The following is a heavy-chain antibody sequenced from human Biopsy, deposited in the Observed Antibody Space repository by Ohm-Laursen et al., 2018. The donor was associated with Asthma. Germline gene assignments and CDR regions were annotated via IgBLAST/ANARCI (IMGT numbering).Heavy chain of an antibody. CDR3: ARGDSSNWSHYYFDY. J-gene: IGHJ4*02. V-gene: IGHV3-53*01. CDR2: IYSGGTS. Sequence: GSLRLSCAALGFAGSRDHMFWVRQAPGKGLEWVSVIYSGGTSHTADSVRGRFTISRDYPKNTLYLQMHSLRAEDTAVYYCARGDSSNWSHYYFDYWGQGTLVTVSS. CDR1: GFAGSRDH. D-gene: IGHD3-22*01.